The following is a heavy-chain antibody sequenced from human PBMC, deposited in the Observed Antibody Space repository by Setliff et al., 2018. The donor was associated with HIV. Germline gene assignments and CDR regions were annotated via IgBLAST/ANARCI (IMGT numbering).Heavy chain of an antibody. J-gene: IGHJ4*02. Sequence: ASVKVSCKASGYTLTSYYMHWVRQAPGQGLEWMGVINPGGGSTTYAQKFQGRVTMTEDTSTDTAYMELSSLRSEDTAVYYCATARSKVRLGELSLFDYWGQGTLVTVSS. CDR3: ATARSKVRLGELSLFDY. CDR1: GYTLTSYY. D-gene: IGHD3-16*02. CDR2: INPGGGST. V-gene: IGHV1-46*01.